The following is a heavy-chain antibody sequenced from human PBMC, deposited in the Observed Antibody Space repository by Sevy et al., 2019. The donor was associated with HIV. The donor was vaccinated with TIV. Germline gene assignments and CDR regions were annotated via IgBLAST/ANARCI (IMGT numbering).Heavy chain of an antibody. V-gene: IGHV3-7*03. CDR3: ASGTVRGVISNFDWAFDI. Sequence: GGSLRLSCAASGFTFSSYWMSWVRQAPGKGLEWVANIKQDGSEKYYVDSVKGRFTISRDNAKNSLYLQMNSLRAEDTAVYYCASGTVRGVISNFDWAFDIWGQGTMVTVSS. CDR2: IKQDGSEK. D-gene: IGHD3-10*01. J-gene: IGHJ3*02. CDR1: GFTFSSYW.